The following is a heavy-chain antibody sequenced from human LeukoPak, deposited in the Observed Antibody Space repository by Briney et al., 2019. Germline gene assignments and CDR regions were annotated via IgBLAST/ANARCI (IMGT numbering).Heavy chain of an antibody. J-gene: IGHJ4*02. V-gene: IGHV3-9*01. CDR3: AKHLAAGN. Sequence: PGGSLRLSCAASGFTFDDYAMHWVRQAPGKGLEWVSGISWNSGSIGYADSVKGRFTISRDNAKNSLYLQMNSLRAEDTAVYYCAKHLAAGNWGQGTLVTVSS. D-gene: IGHD6-13*01. CDR2: ISWNSGSI. CDR1: GFTFDDYA.